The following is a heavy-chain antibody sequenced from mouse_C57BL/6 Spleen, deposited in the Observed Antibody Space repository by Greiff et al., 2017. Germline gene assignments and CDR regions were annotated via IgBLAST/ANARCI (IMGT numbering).Heavy chain of an antibody. CDR1: GYTFTNYW. D-gene: IGHD3-2*02. J-gene: IGHJ2*01. V-gene: IGHV1-63*01. CDR3: ARSNTAQAYYFDY. Sequence: LQESGAELVRPGTSVKMSCKASGYTFTNYWIGWAKQRPGHGLEWIGDIYPGGGYTNYNEKFKGKATLTADKSSSTAYMQFSSLTSEDSAIYYCARSNTAQAYYFDYWGQGTTLTVSS. CDR2: IYPGGGYT.